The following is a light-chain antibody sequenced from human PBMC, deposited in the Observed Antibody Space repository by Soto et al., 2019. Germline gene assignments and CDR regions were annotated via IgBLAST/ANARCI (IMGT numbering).Light chain of an antibody. CDR2: EGS. CDR3: CSYAGDNTYV. Sequence: QSALTQPASVSGSPGQSITISCTGTSSDVGSYNLVSWYQQHPGKAPKLMIYEGSKRPSGVSNRFSGSKSGNTASLTISGLQAEDEADYYCCSYAGDNTYVFGTGTKVTVL. V-gene: IGLV2-23*01. CDR1: SSDVGSYNL. J-gene: IGLJ1*01.